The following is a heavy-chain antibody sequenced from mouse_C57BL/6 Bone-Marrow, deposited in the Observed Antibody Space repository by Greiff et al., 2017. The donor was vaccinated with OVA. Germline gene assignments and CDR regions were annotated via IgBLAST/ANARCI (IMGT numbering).Heavy chain of an antibody. Sequence: VQLQQSGAELMKSGASVKLSCKATGYTFTGYWIEWVKQRPGHGLEWIGEILPGSGSTNYNEKFKGKATFTAATSSHTAYMQLSSLTTEDSAIYYWARHPFITTSPLDYWGQGTSVTVSS. CDR2: ILPGSGST. V-gene: IGHV1-9*01. D-gene: IGHD1-1*01. CDR1: GYTFTGYW. J-gene: IGHJ4*01. CDR3: ARHPFITTSPLDY.